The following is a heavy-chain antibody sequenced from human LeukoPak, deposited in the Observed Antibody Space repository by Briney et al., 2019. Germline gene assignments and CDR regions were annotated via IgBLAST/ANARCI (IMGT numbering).Heavy chain of an antibody. J-gene: IGHJ4*02. CDR1: GFTFNSYT. CDR3: ARNWNFLDS. D-gene: IGHD1-7*01. Sequence: GGSLRLSCAASGFTFNSYTMNWVRQAPGKGLEWVSSITTTSSYMYYADSLKGRFTISRDNTKNSLYLQMNSPRAEDTAVYYCARNWNFLDSWGQGTLVTVSS. CDR2: ITTTSSYM. V-gene: IGHV3-21*01.